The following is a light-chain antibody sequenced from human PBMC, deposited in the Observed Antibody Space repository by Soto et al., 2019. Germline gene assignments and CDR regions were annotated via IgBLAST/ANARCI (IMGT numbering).Light chain of an antibody. J-gene: IGKJ5*01. Sequence: DIPMTQSPSTLSPSVGDRVTITCRASQNIVNWMAWYQQKPGKAPKILIYGASTLERGVPSRFIGSGSGTEFTLTITNLQPDDFATYYCQQYNTYSATFGQGTRLEIK. CDR3: QQYNTYSAT. V-gene: IGKV1-5*01. CDR1: QNIVNW. CDR2: GAS.